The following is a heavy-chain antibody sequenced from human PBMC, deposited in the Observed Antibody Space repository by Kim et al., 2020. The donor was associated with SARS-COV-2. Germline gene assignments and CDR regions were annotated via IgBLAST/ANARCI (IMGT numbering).Heavy chain of an antibody. Sequence: GVSLRLSCAASGFSFSLYAMHWVRQAPCKGLEWVAHISYDGMNEYYAESVRGRFTISRYNSKNTLFLLMNNLKVEDTALYYCARGARAFDIWGQGTMVTV. J-gene: IGHJ3*02. CDR3: ARGARAFDI. CDR1: GFSFSLYA. V-gene: IGHV3-30*04. CDR2: ISYDGMNE.